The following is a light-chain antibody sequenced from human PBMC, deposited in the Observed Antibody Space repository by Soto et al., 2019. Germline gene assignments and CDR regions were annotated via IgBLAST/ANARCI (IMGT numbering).Light chain of an antibody. J-gene: IGKJ4*01. CDR3: QQLNSYPPT. V-gene: IGKV1-9*01. Sequence: IQLTQSPSSLSASVGDRVTITCRASQGISSYLAWYQQKTGKAPKLLIYAASTLQSGVPSRFSGSGSGTDFTLTISRLQPEDFATYYCQQLNSYPPTFGGGTKVEIK. CDR2: AAS. CDR1: QGISSY.